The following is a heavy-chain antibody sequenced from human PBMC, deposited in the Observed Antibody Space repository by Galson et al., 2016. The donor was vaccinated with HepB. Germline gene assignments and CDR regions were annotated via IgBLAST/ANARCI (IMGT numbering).Heavy chain of an antibody. J-gene: IGHJ3*02. CDR1: GGSISSYY. CDR2: IYYSGST. D-gene: IGHD6-19*01. Sequence: ETLSLTCTVSGGSISSYYWSWIRQPPGKGLEWIGYIYYSGSTNYNPSLKSRVTISVDTSKNQFSLKLSSVTAADTAVYYCARASPRESSGWYPDAFDIWGQGTMVTVAS. CDR3: ARASPRESSGWYPDAFDI. V-gene: IGHV4-59*01.